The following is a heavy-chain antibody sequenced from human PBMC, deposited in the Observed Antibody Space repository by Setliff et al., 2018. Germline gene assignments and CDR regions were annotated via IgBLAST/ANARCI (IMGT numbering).Heavy chain of an antibody. CDR2: ISGYNGNT. V-gene: IGHV1-18*01. CDR1: GFTFKTYS. D-gene: IGHD4-17*01. Sequence: ASVKVSCKASGFTFKTYSFSWIRQAPGQGLEWVGWISGYNGNTIYAQNFQGRVTMTTDTSTNTAYMELRSLRSDDTAVYYCARRSGDRGMTTGWPDDFDYWGRGTLVTVSS. CDR3: ARRSGDRGMTTGWPDDFDY. J-gene: IGHJ4*01.